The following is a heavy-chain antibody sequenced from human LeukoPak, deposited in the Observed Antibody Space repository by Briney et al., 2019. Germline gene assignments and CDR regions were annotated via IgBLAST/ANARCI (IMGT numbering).Heavy chain of an antibody. J-gene: IGHJ4*02. V-gene: IGHV3-21*01. D-gene: IGHD3-22*01. CDR1: GFTFSNYY. CDR2: ISGSSSFI. CDR3: ARDGLQAYYDSSGFLDY. Sequence: GGSLGLSCAASGFTFSNYYINWVRQAPGKGLEWVSSISGSSSFISYADSVKGRFTISRDNAKNSLYLQMNSLRAEDTAVYYCARDGLQAYYDSSGFLDYWGQGTLVTVSS.